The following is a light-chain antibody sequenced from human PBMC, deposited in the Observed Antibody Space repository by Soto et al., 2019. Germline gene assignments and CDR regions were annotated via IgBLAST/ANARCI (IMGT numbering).Light chain of an antibody. CDR1: SRDVGGY. V-gene: IGLV2-14*01. CDR2: EVS. J-gene: IGLJ2*01. Sequence: QSVLTQPASVSGSPGQSITISCTGTSRDVGGYVSWYQQHPGKAPKLMIYEVSNRPSGVSNRFSDSKSGNTASLTISGLQAEDEADYYCRSYTSSNTVVFGGGTKLTVL. CDR3: RSYTSSNTVV.